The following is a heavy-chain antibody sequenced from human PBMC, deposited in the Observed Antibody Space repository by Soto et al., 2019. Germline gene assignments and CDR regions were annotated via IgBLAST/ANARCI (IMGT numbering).Heavy chain of an antibody. CDR1: GYAFTTYG. CDR2: ISAHNGNT. D-gene: IGHD1-1*01. J-gene: IGHJ4*02. V-gene: IGHV1-18*01. Sequence: ASVKVSCKGSGYAFTTYGITWVRQAPGQGLEWMGWISAHNGNTNYAQKLQGRVTVTRDTSTSTVYMELRSLRSDDTAVYYCARGRYGDYWGQGALVTVSS. CDR3: ARGRYGDY.